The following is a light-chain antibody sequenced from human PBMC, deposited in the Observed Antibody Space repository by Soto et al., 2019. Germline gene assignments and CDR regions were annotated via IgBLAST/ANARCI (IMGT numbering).Light chain of an antibody. CDR3: SSSSTSSFYV. CDR2: GVT. J-gene: IGLJ1*01. CDR1: TSDIGFYDY. Sequence: QSALTQPASVSGSPGQSLTISGTGTTSDIGFYDYVSWYQQYQAKAPKLLIYGVTIRPLVISNRFSGSKSGSTAYLTISGLRDEDEADYYCSSSSTSSFYVFGSGTTVTV. V-gene: IGLV2-14*01.